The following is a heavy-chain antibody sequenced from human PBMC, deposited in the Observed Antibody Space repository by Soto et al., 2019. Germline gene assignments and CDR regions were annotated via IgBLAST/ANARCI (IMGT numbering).Heavy chain of an antibody. Sequence: GGSLRLSCAASGFTFGSYAMSWVRQAPGKGLEWVSAISGSGGSTYYADSVKGRFTISRDNSKNTLYLQMNSLRAEDTAVYYIVKGHYDPIDYWGQGTLVTGS. CDR1: GFTFGSYA. D-gene: IGHD3-22*01. CDR3: VKGHYDPIDY. J-gene: IGHJ4*02. CDR2: ISGSGGST. V-gene: IGHV3-23*01.